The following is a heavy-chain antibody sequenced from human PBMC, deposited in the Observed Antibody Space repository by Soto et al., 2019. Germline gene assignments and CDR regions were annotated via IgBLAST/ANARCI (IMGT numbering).Heavy chain of an antibody. Sequence: QVQLQASGPGPVKPSGTLSLTCAVSGGSISSSNWWSWFRQPPGKGLEWIGEIYHSGSTNYHPSPMMRVALSVEKSKTQFSLNLSSVTAADTAVYSCARIAAAGTNFDDWGQGTLVTVSS. J-gene: IGHJ4*02. V-gene: IGHV4-4*02. CDR3: ARIAAAGTNFDD. D-gene: IGHD6-13*01. CDR1: GGSISSSNW. CDR2: IYHSGST.